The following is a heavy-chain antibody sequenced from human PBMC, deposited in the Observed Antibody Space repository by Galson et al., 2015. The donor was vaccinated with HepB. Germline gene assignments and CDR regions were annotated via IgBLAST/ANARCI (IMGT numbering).Heavy chain of an antibody. CDR1: GFTFSSYW. CDR2: IKQDGSET. D-gene: IGHD6-19*01. J-gene: IGHJ4*02. CDR3: ARDRGGIVMADCLDH. Sequence: SLRLSCAASGFTFSSYWMSWVRQAPGKGLEWVANIKQDGSETYYVDSVKGRFTISRDNAKNSLYLQMNSLRAEDTAVYYCARDRGGIVMADCLDHWGQGTLVTVSS. V-gene: IGHV3-7*01.